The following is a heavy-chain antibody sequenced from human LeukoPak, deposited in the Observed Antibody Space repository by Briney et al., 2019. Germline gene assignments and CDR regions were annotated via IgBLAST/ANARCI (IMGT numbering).Heavy chain of an antibody. J-gene: IGHJ4*02. D-gene: IGHD5-18*01. CDR1: GFTFDDYA. CDR2: ISWNSGSI. CDR3: AKDKRRGYSYGIFDY. Sequence: TGGSLRLFCAASGFTFDDYAMHWVRQAPGKGLEWVSGISWNSGSIGYADSVKGRFTISRDNAKNSLYLQMNSLRAEDTALYYRAKDKRRGYSYGIFDYWGQGTLVTVSS. V-gene: IGHV3-9*01.